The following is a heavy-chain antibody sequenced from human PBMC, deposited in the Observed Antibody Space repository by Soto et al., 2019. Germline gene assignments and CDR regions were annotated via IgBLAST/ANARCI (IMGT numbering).Heavy chain of an antibody. CDR3: ARMASFYCSGGSCYPTYGMDV. J-gene: IGHJ6*02. D-gene: IGHD2-15*01. CDR1: GFTFSKHA. CDR2: ISSDGSNK. Sequence: QVQLVESGGGVVQPGRSLRLSCAASGFTFSKHAMHWVRQAPGKGLEWVAVISSDGSNKYYADSVKGRFTISRDNSKNTLYLQMNSLRAGDTAVCYCARMASFYCSGGSCYPTYGMDVWGQGTTVTVSS. V-gene: IGHV3-30-3*01.